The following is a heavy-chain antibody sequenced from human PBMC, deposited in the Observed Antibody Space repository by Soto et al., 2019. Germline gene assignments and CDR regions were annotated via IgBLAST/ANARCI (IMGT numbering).Heavy chain of an antibody. CDR3: ARAGFGYGSGSFADY. CDR1: GYTFTGYY. Sequence: ASVKVSCKASGYTFTGYYMHWVRQAPGQGLEWMGWINPNSGGTNYAQKFQGWVTMTRDTSISTAYMELSRLRSDYTAVYYCARAGFGYGSGSFADYWGQGTLVTVSS. V-gene: IGHV1-2*04. CDR2: INPNSGGT. J-gene: IGHJ4*02. D-gene: IGHD3-10*01.